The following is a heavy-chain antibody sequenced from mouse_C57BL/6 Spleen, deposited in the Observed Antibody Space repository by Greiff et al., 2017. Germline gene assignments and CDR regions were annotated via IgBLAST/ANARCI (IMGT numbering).Heavy chain of an antibody. CDR2: ISNGGGST. Sequence: EVKVVESGGGLVQPGGSLKLSCAASGFTFSDYYMYWVRQTPEKRLEWVAYISNGGGSTYYPDTVKGRFTISRDNAKNTLYLQMSRLKSEDTAMYYCARLLNYYGSKGAMDYWGQGTSVTVSS. D-gene: IGHD1-1*01. CDR3: ARLLNYYGSKGAMDY. V-gene: IGHV5-12*01. CDR1: GFTFSDYY. J-gene: IGHJ4*01.